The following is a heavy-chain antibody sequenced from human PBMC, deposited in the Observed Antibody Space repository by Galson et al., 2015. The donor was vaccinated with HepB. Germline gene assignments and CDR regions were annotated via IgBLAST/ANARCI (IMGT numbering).Heavy chain of an antibody. CDR3: AKERGGGSYPLHDAFDI. Sequence: SLRLSCAASGFTFSSYGMHWVRQAPGKGLEWVAVISYDGSNKYYADSVKGRFTISRDNSKNTLYLQMNSLRAEDTAVYYCAKERGGGSYPLHDAFDIWGQGTMVTVSS. D-gene: IGHD1-26*01. J-gene: IGHJ3*02. CDR1: GFTFSSYG. CDR2: ISYDGSNK. V-gene: IGHV3-30*18.